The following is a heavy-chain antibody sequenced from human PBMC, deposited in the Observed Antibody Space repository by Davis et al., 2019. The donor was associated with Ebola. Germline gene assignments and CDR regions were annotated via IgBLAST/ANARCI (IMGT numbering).Heavy chain of an antibody. Sequence: ASVKVSCKASGYTFTSHDINWVRQATGQGLEWVGWINPNSGNTGYARKFQGRVTMTRITSINTAYMELSSLRSEDTAVYFCARDSSGVVGAYDFDYWGQGTLVTVSS. V-gene: IGHV1-8*01. CDR1: GYTFTSHD. CDR2: INPNSGNT. CDR3: ARDSSGVVGAYDFDY. J-gene: IGHJ4*02. D-gene: IGHD1-26*01.